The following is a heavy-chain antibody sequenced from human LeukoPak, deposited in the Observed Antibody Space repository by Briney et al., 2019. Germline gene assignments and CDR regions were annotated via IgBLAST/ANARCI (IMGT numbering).Heavy chain of an antibody. V-gene: IGHV5-51*01. CDR1: GYNFSRHW. CDR2: IYPGDSDT. D-gene: IGHD2-21*02. Sequence: GESLKISCQGSGYNFSRHWIGWVRQMPGKGLEWMAIIYPGDSDTRYSPSFQGQVSISADKSINTAYLQWSSLKASDTAMYYCARLVVTPTYDYGGQGSLVTVDS. J-gene: IGHJ4*02. CDR3: ARLVVTPTYDY.